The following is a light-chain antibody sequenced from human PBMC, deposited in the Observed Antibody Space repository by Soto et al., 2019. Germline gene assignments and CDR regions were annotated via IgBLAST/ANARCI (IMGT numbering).Light chain of an antibody. V-gene: IGLV2-14*01. J-gene: IGLJ1*01. Sequence: QSALTQPASVSGSPGQSITISCTGTTSDVGKYNYVSWYQQHPGKDPKLMIYEVSYRSTGASNRYSGTKSGNTASLTISGLQGEDEADYYCSSYTATNTYVFGTGTKLTVL. CDR3: SSYTATNTYV. CDR1: TSDVGKYNY. CDR2: EVS.